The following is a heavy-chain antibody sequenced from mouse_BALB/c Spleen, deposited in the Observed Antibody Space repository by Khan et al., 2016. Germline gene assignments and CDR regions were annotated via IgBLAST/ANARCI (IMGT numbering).Heavy chain of an antibody. D-gene: IGHD1-1*01. CDR1: GFTFSNYG. J-gene: IGHJ4*01. Sequence: EVELVESGGDLVKPGGSLKLSCAASGFTFSNYGMSWVRQTPEKRLEWVATISSGGSYNYYPEREKGRLTSTRDKAKKTLYLKMSRLKYEDTAKFSCARGLYYGSSYKYSMDYWGQGTSLTVSS. CDR3: ARGLYYGSSYKYSMDY. CDR2: ISSGGSYN. V-gene: IGHV5-6*01.